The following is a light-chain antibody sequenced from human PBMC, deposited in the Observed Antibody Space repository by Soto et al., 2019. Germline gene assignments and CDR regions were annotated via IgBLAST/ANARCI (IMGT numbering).Light chain of an antibody. Sequence: QSVLTQPPSMSAAPGQMVTISCSGSSSNIGNNRVSWYQQLPGAAPKLLIYDDYARPSGIPDRFSGSKSGTSATLGITGLQSGDDAAYYCGAWDSSLSAVVFGGGPQLTVL. CDR1: SSNIGNNR. V-gene: IGLV1-51*01. CDR3: GAWDSSLSAVV. J-gene: IGLJ2*01. CDR2: DDY.